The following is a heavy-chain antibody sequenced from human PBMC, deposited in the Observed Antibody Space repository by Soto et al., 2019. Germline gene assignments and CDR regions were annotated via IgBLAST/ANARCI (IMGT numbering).Heavy chain of an antibody. Sequence: SETLSLTCTVSGGSISSGGYYWSWIRQHPGKGLEWIGYIYYSGSTYYNPSLKSRVTISVDTSKNQFSLKLSSVTAADTAVYYCARARPYYDFWSGSPAPVPYYYYYMDVWGKGTTVTVSS. D-gene: IGHD3-3*01. CDR2: IYYSGST. J-gene: IGHJ6*03. V-gene: IGHV4-31*03. CDR1: GGSISSGGYY. CDR3: ARARPYYDFWSGSPAPVPYYYYYMDV.